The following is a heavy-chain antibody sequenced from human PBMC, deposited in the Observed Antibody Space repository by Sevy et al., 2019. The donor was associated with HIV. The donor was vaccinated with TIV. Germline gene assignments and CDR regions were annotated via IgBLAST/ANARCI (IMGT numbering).Heavy chain of an antibody. Sequence: GGSLRLSCAASGFTFSSYAMSWVRQAPGKGLEWVSAISGSGGSTYYADSVKGRFTISRDNSKNTLYLQMNSLRAEDTAVYYCAKDRDCDSSGKGAFDIWGQGTMVTVSS. CDR2: ISGSGGST. CDR3: AKDRDCDSSGKGAFDI. CDR1: GFTFSSYA. J-gene: IGHJ3*02. D-gene: IGHD3-22*01. V-gene: IGHV3-23*01.